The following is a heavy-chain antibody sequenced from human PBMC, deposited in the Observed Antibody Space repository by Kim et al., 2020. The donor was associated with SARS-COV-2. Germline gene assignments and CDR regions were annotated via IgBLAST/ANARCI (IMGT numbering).Heavy chain of an antibody. CDR1: GGSVSSGSYY. V-gene: IGHV4-61*01. J-gene: IGHJ6*02. CDR3: ARAPNEIAYCGGDCYSGYYNGMDV. Sequence: SETLSLTCTVSGGSVSSGSYYWSWIRQPPGKGLEWIGYIYYSGSTNYNPSLKSRVTISVDTSKNQFSLKLSSVTAADTAVYYCARAPNEIAYCGGDCYSGYYNGMDVWGPGTTVTVSS. D-gene: IGHD2-21*02. CDR2: IYYSGST.